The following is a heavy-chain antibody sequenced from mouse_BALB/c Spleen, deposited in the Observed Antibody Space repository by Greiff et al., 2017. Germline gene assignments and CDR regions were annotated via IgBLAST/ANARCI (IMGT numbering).Heavy chain of an antibody. CDR2: INPGSGGT. V-gene: IGHV1-54*01. CDR1: GYAFTNYL. Sequence: QVQLQQSGAELVRPGTSVKVSCKASGYAFTNYLIEWVKQRPGQGLEWIGVINPGSGGTNYNEKFKGKATLTADKSSSTAYMQLSSLTSDDSAVYFCARHSNYVNYLYYFDYWGQGTTLTFSS. D-gene: IGHD2-1*01. J-gene: IGHJ2*01. CDR3: ARHSNYVNYLYYFDY.